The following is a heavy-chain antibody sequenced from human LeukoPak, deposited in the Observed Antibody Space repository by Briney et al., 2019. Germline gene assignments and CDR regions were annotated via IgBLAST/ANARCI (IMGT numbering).Heavy chain of an antibody. CDR3: ASLIAAAGSGDY. V-gene: IGHV4-61*02. CDR2: IYTSGST. CDR1: GGSISSGSYY. Sequence: SETLSLTCTVSGGSISSGSYYWSWIRQPAGKGLEWIGRIYTSGSTNYNPSLKSRVTISVDTSKNQFSLKLSSVTAADTAVYYCASLIAAAGSGDYWGQGTLVTVSS. D-gene: IGHD6-13*01. J-gene: IGHJ4*02.